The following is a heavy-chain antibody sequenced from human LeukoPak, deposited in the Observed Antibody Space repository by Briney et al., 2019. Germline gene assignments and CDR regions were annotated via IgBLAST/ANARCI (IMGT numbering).Heavy chain of an antibody. CDR3: ASNYHDSSGYYYPDS. J-gene: IGHJ5*01. CDR1: GFIISSTY. CDR2: IYSGGST. D-gene: IGHD3-22*01. V-gene: IGHV3-66*01. Sequence: GGSLRLSCAGSGFIISSTYMSWVRQAPGKGLEWVSIIYSGGSTYYADSVKGRFTISKDNSKNTLYLQMNSLRAEDTAVYYCASNYHDSSGYYYPDSWGQGTLVTVSS.